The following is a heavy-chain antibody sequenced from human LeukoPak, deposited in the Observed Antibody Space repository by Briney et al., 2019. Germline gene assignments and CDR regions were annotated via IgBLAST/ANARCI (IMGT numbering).Heavy chain of an antibody. D-gene: IGHD2-21*02. Sequence: ASVKVSCKASGHTFTSYGISWVRQAPGQGLEWMGWISAYNGNTNYAQKLQGRVTMTTDTSTSTAYMELRSLRSDDTAVYYCARAGSSSPRPPTHIVVVTAPDYWGQGTLVTVSS. CDR3: ARAGSSSPRPPTHIVVVTAPDY. CDR2: ISAYNGNT. J-gene: IGHJ4*02. V-gene: IGHV1-18*01. CDR1: GHTFTSYG.